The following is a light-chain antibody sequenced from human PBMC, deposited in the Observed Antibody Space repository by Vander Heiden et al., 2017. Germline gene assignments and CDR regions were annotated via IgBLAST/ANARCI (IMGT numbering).Light chain of an antibody. V-gene: IGLV3-21*02. J-gene: IGLJ3*02. CDR1: KIGSKH. Sequence: SSVLTQSPPVSVAPGQTATITCGGNKIGSKHVHWYQQKAGQAPVLASYEHDGRRSGMPARFSGSNSRNTATLTISRVEAGEEADYYCQVGDTASDDVVFGGGTKLTV. CDR2: EHD. CDR3: QVGDTASDDVV.